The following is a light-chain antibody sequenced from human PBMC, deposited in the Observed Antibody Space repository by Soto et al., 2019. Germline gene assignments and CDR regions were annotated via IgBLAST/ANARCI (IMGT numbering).Light chain of an antibody. J-gene: IGKJ5*01. CDR3: QQRASWPIT. V-gene: IGKV3-11*01. CDR2: DAS. CDR1: QSVGPY. Sequence: EIVLTQSPVTLSLSPGERATLSCRASQSVGPYLAWYQQKPGQAPRLLIYDASNRATGIPARFSASGSVTDFTLTISSLEPEDFAVYYCQQRASWPITFGQGTRLEIK.